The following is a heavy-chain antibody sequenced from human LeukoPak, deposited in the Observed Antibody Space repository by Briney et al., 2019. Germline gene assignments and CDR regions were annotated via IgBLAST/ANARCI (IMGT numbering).Heavy chain of an antibody. CDR1: GFTLSRYA. J-gene: IGHJ4*02. D-gene: IGHD6-19*01. CDR2: VSTDGDT. Sequence: GGSLRLSCAASGFTLSRYAMSWVRQAPGKGLEWVSSVSTDGDTYYTDSVKGRFTISRYTSMNTLFLQMTSLRAEDTALYYCARSRSGSVAGTSDYWGQGTLVIVSS. CDR3: ARSRSGSVAGTSDY. V-gene: IGHV3-23*01.